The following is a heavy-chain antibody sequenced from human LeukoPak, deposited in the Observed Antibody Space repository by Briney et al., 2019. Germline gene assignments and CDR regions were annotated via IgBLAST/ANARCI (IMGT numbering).Heavy chain of an antibody. Sequence: PSETLSLTCTVSGGSFSSGSYYWSWIRQPAGKGLEWIGRIYTSGSTNYNPSLKSRVTISVDTSKNQFSLKLSSVTAADTAVYYCARGGGDWGFHQSDYWGQGTLSPSP. CDR1: GGSFSSGSYY. D-gene: IGHD2-21*01. CDR3: ARGGGDWGFHQSDY. J-gene: IGHJ4*02. V-gene: IGHV4-61*02. CDR2: IYTSGST.